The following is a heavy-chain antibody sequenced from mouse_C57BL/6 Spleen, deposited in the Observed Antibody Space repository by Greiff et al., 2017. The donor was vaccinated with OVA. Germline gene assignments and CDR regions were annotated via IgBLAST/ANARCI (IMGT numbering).Heavy chain of an antibody. V-gene: IGHV1-85*01. CDR3: ARDYYGSSYDYFDY. J-gene: IGHJ2*01. Sequence: LQESGPELVKPGASVKLSCKASGYTFTSYDINWVKQRPGQGLEWIGWIYPRDGSTKYNEKFKGKATLTVDTSSSTAYMELHSLTSEDSAVYFCARDYYGSSYDYFDYWGQGTTLTVSS. CDR1: GYTFTSYD. D-gene: IGHD1-1*01. CDR2: IYPRDGST.